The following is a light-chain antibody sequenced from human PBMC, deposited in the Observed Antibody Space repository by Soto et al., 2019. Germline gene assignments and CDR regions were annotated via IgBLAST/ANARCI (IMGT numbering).Light chain of an antibody. CDR1: QSISSC. CDR3: QQSYSTLFT. CDR2: AAS. J-gene: IGKJ3*01. Sequence: DIQMTQSPSSLSASVGARVTITCRASQSISSCLNCYQQKPGKAPKLLIYAASSLQSVVPSSFSGSRSGNDFTLTIRCLQPEDFETYSCQQSYSTLFTFGPGTKVDIK. V-gene: IGKV1-39*01.